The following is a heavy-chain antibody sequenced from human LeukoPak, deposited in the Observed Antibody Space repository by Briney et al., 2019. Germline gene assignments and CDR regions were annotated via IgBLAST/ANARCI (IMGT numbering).Heavy chain of an antibody. CDR1: GGSISSYY. D-gene: IGHD1-26*01. CDR2: IYHSGST. Sequence: PSETLSLTCTVSGGSISSYYWSWIRQPPGKGLEWIGYIYHSGSTNYNPSLKSRVTISVDTSKNQFSLKLSSVTAADTAVYYCASTSGSYWNWFDSWGQGTLVTVSS. J-gene: IGHJ5*01. CDR3: ASTSGSYWNWFDS. V-gene: IGHV4-59*01.